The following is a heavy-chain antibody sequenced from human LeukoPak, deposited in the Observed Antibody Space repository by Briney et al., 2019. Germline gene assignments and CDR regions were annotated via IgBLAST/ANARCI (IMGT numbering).Heavy chain of an antibody. D-gene: IGHD6-13*01. Sequence: GESLKISCKGSGYSFTSYWIGWVRQMPGKGLEWMGIIYPGDSDTRYSPSFQGQVTISADKSISTAYLQWSSLKASDTAMYYCARLSAGRPPNGPFDYWGQGTLVTVSS. V-gene: IGHV5-51*01. J-gene: IGHJ4*02. CDR2: IYPGDSDT. CDR3: ARLSAGRPPNGPFDY. CDR1: GYSFTSYW.